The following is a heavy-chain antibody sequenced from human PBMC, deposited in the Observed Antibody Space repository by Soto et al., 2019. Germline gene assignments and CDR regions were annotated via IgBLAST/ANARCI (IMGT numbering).Heavy chain of an antibody. V-gene: IGHV4-59*01. Sequence: PSETLSLTCTVSGGSISSYYWSWIRQPPGKGLEWIGYIYYSGSTNYNPSLKSRVTISVDTSKNQFSLKLSSVTAADTAVYYCARTPAGGYSSSDWFDPWGQGTLVTVSS. J-gene: IGHJ5*02. CDR3: ARTPAGGYSSSDWFDP. CDR2: IYYSGST. CDR1: GGSISSYY. D-gene: IGHD6-6*01.